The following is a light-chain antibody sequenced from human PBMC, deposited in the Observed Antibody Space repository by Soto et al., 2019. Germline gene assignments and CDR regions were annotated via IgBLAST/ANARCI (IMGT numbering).Light chain of an antibody. Sequence: EIVMTQSPATLSVSPGGRATLSCRASQSLSDTLAWYQQKPGQAPRLLIFGASTRATGIPARFSGSGSGTEFTLAISSLQSEDSAVYYCQQYNSWPPITFGQGTRLEI. CDR2: GAS. CDR1: QSLSDT. CDR3: QQYNSWPPIT. V-gene: IGKV3-15*01. J-gene: IGKJ5*01.